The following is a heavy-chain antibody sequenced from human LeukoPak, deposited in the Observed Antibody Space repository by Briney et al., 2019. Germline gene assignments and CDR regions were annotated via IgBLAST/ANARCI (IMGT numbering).Heavy chain of an antibody. J-gene: IGHJ4*02. V-gene: IGHV3-23*01. CDR2: ISGSGGST. Sequence: GGSLRLSCAASGFTFSNYAMSWVRQAPGKGLEWVSAISGSGGSTYYADSVKGRFTISRDNSKNTLYLQMNSLRAEDTAVYYCAKADYYGSGSYYSDYWGQGTLVTVSS. D-gene: IGHD3-10*01. CDR1: GFTFSNYA. CDR3: AKADYYGSGSYYSDY.